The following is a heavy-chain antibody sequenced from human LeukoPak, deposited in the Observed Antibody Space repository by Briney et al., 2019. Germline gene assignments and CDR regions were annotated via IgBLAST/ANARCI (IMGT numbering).Heavy chain of an antibody. V-gene: IGHV5-51*01. D-gene: IGHD2-2*01. J-gene: IGHJ4*02. Sequence: PGESLKISCKGSGYIFTTYWIGWVRQMPGKGLECMGIIYPSDSDTRYSPSFQGQVTMSADKSINTAYLRWSSLKASDTAMYYCARRQGCSSTSCPPDYWGQGTLVTVSP. CDR1: GYIFTTYW. CDR2: IYPSDSDT. CDR3: ARRQGCSSTSCPPDY.